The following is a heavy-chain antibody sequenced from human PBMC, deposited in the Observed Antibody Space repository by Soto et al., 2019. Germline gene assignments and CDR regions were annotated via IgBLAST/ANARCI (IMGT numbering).Heavy chain of an antibody. D-gene: IGHD2-21*02. J-gene: IGHJ6*02. Sequence: PGGTLRLSCAASGFTLSKACMSWVRQAPGKGLEWVGRIKSKTHGGTTDYAAPVKGRFTISRDDSKNTLYLQMNSLETEDPAVYYWTTECLLFCGMDVWGQGTTVTVSS. CDR3: TTECLLFCGMDV. CDR2: IKSKTHGGTT. V-gene: IGHV3-15*01. CDR1: GFTLSKAC.